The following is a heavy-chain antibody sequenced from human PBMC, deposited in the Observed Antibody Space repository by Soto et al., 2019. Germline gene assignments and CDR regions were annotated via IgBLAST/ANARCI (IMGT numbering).Heavy chain of an antibody. CDR1: GGYIRNGGYS. CDR2: IYHSGST. V-gene: IGHV4-30-2*01. CDR3: AAGGGLPRYY. Sequence: PSVTLCLTCAVSGGYIRNGGYSWSWIRQPPGKGLEWIGYIYHSGSTYYNPSLKSRVTISVDRSKNQFSLKLSSVTAADTAVYYCAAGGGLPRYYWRQGTLVTVSS. D-gene: IGHD2-15*01. J-gene: IGHJ4*02.